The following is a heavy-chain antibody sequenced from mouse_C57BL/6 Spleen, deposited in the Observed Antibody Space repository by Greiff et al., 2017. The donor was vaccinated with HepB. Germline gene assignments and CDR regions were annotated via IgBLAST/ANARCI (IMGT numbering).Heavy chain of an antibody. CDR3: ARDYDYENYAMDY. CDR2: ISSGSSTI. V-gene: IGHV5-17*01. J-gene: IGHJ4*01. CDR1: GFTFSDYG. Sequence: EVKLEESGGGLVKPGGSLKLSCAASGFTFSDYGMHWVRQAPEKGLEWVAYISSGSSTIYYADTVKGRFTISRDNAKNTLFLQMTSLRSEDTAMYYCARDYDYENYAMDYWGQGTSVTVSS. D-gene: IGHD2-4*01.